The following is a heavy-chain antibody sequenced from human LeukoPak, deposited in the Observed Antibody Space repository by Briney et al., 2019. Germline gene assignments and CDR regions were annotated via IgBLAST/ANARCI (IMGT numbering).Heavy chain of an antibody. CDR1: GGTFLSYA. J-gene: IGHJ4*02. CDR2: IIPIFGTA. Sequence: SVKVSFKASGGTFLSYAISWVRPAPGQGLGWMGGIIPIFGTANYAQKFQGRVTITADESTSTAYMELSSLRSEDTAVYYCARDRGSGYVLDYWGQGTLVTVSS. V-gene: IGHV1-69*01. D-gene: IGHD5-12*01. CDR3: ARDRGSGYVLDY.